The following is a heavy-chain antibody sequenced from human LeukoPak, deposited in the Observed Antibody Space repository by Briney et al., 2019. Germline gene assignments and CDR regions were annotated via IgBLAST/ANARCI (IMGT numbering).Heavy chain of an antibody. J-gene: IGHJ4*02. D-gene: IGHD3-22*01. CDR2: IFHSGGT. CDR1: GGSISSNNW. V-gene: IGHV4-4*02. CDR3: ARVLSGSNFDY. Sequence: PSETLSLTCAVSGGSISSNNWWSWVRQPPEKGLEWIGEIFHSGGTNYNPSLKSRVTISVDKPKNLFSLKLSSVTAADTAVYYCARVLSGSNFDYWGQGTLVTVSS.